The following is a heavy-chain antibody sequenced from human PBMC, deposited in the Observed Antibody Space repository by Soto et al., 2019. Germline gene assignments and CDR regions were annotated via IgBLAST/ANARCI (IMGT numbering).Heavy chain of an antibody. CDR2: ISSSGSTI. Sequence: GGSLRLSCAASGFTFSDYYMSWIRQAPGKGLEWVSYISSSGSTIYYADSVKGRFTISRDNAKNSLYLQMNSLRAEDTAVYYCARVSRYSSGWYWFDPWGQVTLVTVSS. CDR3: ARVSRYSSGWYWFDP. J-gene: IGHJ5*02. D-gene: IGHD6-19*01. V-gene: IGHV3-11*04. CDR1: GFTFSDYY.